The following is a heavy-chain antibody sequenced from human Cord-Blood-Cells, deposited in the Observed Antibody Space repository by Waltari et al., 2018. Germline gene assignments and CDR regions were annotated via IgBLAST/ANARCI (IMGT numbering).Heavy chain of an antibody. D-gene: IGHD2-2*01. J-gene: IGHJ3*02. V-gene: IGHV5-51*03. CDR2: IYPGDSDT. CDR1: GYSFTSYW. CDR3: ARPADGYCSSTSCPVAFDI. Sequence: EVQLVQSGAEVKKPGESLKISCKGSGYSFTSYWIGWVRQMPGKGLEWMGIIYPGDSDTSYSPSFQGQVTISADKSISTAYLQWSSLKASDTAMYYCARPADGYCSSTSCPVAFDIWGQGTMVTVSS.